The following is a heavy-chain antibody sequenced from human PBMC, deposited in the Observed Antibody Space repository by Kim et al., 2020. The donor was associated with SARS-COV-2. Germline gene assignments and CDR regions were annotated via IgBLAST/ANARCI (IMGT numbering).Heavy chain of an antibody. D-gene: IGHD6-13*01. CDR3: ARSRFPIVGIAAAGTFFDY. V-gene: IGHV3-11*06. J-gene: IGHJ4*02. Sequence: KGTFTLTRDNAKNSLYLKMNSLRAEDTAVYYCARSRFPIVGIAAAGTFFDYWGQGTLVTVSS.